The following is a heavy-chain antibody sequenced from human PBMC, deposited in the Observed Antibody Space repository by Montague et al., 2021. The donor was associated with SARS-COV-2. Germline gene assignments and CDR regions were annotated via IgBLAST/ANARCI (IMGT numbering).Heavy chain of an antibody. Sequence: SETLSHTCTVSGGSISSYYWNWIRQSAGKGLEWIGRIYTSGSTNYDPSLKSRVTMSVDTSKNQFSLKLSSVTAADTAVYYCARGALFYDSSGYYSDAFDIWGQGTMVTVSS. V-gene: IGHV4-4*07. D-gene: IGHD3-22*01. CDR1: GGSISSYY. J-gene: IGHJ3*02. CDR3: ARGALFYDSSGYYSDAFDI. CDR2: IYTSGST.